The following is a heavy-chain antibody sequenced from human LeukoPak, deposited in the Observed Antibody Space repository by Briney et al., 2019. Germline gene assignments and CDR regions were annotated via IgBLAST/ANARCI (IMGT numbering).Heavy chain of an antibody. V-gene: IGHV5-51*01. Sequence: GESLKISCKGSGYSFATSWIGWVRQMPGKGLEWMGIIYPDDSDSRYSPSFEGQVTFSVDKSISTAYLQWSSLKASDTAIYYCARGAYGSGSSYNYSGMDVWGQGTPVTVSS. CDR2: IYPDDSDS. D-gene: IGHD3-10*01. CDR1: GYSFATSW. J-gene: IGHJ6*02. CDR3: ARGAYGSGSSYNYSGMDV.